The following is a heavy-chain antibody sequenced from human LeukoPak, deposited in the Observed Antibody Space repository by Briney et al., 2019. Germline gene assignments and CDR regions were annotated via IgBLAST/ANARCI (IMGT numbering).Heavy chain of an antibody. V-gene: IGHV1-24*01. D-gene: IGHD2-2*01. Sequence: ASVKVSCKVSGYTLTELSMHWVRQAPGKGLEWMGGFDPEDGETIYAQKFQGRVTMTRDTSISTAYMELSRLRSDDTAVYYCARGVYCSSTSCSRLYYYYYGMDVWGQGTTVTVSS. CDR3: ARGVYCSSTSCSRLYYYYYGMDV. CDR2: FDPEDGET. CDR1: GYTLTELS. J-gene: IGHJ6*02.